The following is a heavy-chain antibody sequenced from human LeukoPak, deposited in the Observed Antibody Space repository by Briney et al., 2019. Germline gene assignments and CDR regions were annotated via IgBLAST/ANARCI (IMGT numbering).Heavy chain of an antibody. CDR1: GFTFSSYG. V-gene: IGHV3-30*02. CDR3: AKDGGSQGSFFDY. Sequence: PGGSLRLSCAASGFTFSSYGMHWVRQAPGKGLEWVAFIRYDGSNKYYADSVKGRFTISRDNSKNTLYLQMNSLRAEDTAVYYCAKDGGSQGSFFDYWGQGTLVTVSS. J-gene: IGHJ4*02. CDR2: IRYDGSNK. D-gene: IGHD2-15*01.